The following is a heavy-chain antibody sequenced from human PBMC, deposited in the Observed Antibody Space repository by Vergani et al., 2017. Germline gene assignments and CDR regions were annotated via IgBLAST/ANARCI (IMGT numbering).Heavy chain of an antibody. D-gene: IGHD1-26*01. CDR1: GGSISSYY. J-gene: IGHJ4*02. CDR3: AREAPTTGXFDY. V-gene: IGHV4-59*01. CDR2: IYYSGCT. Sequence: QVQLQASGPGLVKPSETLSLTCTVSGGSISSYYWSWIRQPPGKGLEWIGYIYYSGCTNYNPSLKSRVTISVDTSKNQFSLKLSSVTAADAAVYYCAREAPTTGXFDYWGQGTLVTVSS.